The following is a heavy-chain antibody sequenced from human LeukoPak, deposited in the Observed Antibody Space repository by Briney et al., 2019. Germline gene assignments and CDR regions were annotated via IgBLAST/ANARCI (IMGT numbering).Heavy chain of an antibody. CDR2: INPNSGGT. V-gene: IGHV1-2*02. CDR1: GYTFTGNY. CDR3: ARGFGGVRGAFDI. Sequence: ASVKVSCKAFGYTFTGNYMHWVRQAPRQGLEWMGWINPNSGGTKYAQKFQGRVTLTRDTSISTAYMELCSLRSDDAAVYYCARGFGGVRGAFDIWGQGTMVTVSS. D-gene: IGHD3-10*01. J-gene: IGHJ3*02.